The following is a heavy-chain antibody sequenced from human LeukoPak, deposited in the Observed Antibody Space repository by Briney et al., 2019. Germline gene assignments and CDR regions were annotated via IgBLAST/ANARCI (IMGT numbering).Heavy chain of an antibody. V-gene: IGHV1-24*01. CDR3: ATTTQAWYDSSGCTPFDY. J-gene: IGHJ4*02. D-gene: IGHD3-22*01. CDR1: GYTLTELS. CDR2: FDPEDGET. Sequence: ASVKVSCKVSGYTLTELSMHWVRQAPGKGLEWMGGFDPEDGETIYAQKFQGRVTMTEDTSTDTAYMELSSLRSEDTAVYYCATTTQAWYDSSGCTPFDYWGQGTLVTVSS.